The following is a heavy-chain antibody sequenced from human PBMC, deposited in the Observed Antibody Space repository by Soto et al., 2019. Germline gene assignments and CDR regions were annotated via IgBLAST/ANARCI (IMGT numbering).Heavy chain of an antibody. CDR1: GFTFSSYA. CDR2: ISGSGGST. J-gene: IGHJ4*02. CDR3: AKVRGTYYDILPWF. Sequence: GESLKISCAASGFTFSSYAMSWVRQAPGKGLEWVSAISGSGGSTYYADSVKGRFTISRDNSKNTLYLQMNSLRAEDTAVYYCAKVRGTYYDILPWFWGQGTLVTVSS. V-gene: IGHV3-23*01. D-gene: IGHD3-9*01.